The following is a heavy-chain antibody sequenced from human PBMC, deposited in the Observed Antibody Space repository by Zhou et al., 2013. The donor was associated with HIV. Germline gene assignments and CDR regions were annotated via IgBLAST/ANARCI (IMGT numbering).Heavy chain of an antibody. CDR2: INPESGDT. CDR1: GYTFSDYY. CDR3: ARDWQFHVIFDDYYIDV. D-gene: IGHD3-3*02. Sequence: QVQLVQSGAEVKKPGSSVKVSCKASGYTFSDYYVHWVRRAPGQGLQWMGWINPESGDTNYAQTFKGRITLTRDTSINTVYMVLTSLKPNDTALYYCARDWQFHVIFDDYYIDVWGEGTTVIVSS. V-gene: IGHV1-2*02. J-gene: IGHJ6*03.